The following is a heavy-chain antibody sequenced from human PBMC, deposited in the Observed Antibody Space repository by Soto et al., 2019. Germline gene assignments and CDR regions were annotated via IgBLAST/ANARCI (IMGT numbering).Heavy chain of an antibody. CDR3: ASLVYSSGCYYFDY. CDR2: IYTRDRT. V-gene: IGHV4-4*07. D-gene: IGHD3-10*01. Sequence: VQLQESGPGLVKSSEILSLTCTISGGSISSYYWAWIRQPVGEGLEYIGRIYTRDRTNYNPSFKSRVTMSVDASKNQFSLQMTSVTAADTAVYYCASLVYSSGCYYFDYWGPGTLVNVSS. J-gene: IGHJ4*02. CDR1: GGSISSYY.